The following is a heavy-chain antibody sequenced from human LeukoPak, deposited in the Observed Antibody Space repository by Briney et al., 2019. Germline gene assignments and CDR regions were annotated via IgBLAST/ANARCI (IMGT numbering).Heavy chain of an antibody. Sequence: SETLSLTCAVSGGSISSSSYYWGWIRQPPGKGLEWIGSTYYSGSTYYNPSLKSRVTISVDTSKNQFSLKLSSVTAADTAVYYCARYAVYCSGGSCWLTLFDYWGQGTLVTVSS. CDR1: GGSISSSSYY. V-gene: IGHV4-39*01. CDR2: TYYSGST. CDR3: ARYAVYCSGGSCWLTLFDY. D-gene: IGHD2-15*01. J-gene: IGHJ4*02.